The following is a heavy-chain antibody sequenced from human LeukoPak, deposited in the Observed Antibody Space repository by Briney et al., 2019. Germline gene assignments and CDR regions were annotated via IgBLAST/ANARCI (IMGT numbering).Heavy chain of an antibody. Sequence: GGGLRLSCSASGNTLNSYCLHRGRPAPGKGVKWGAFIRYDGSEEYYADSVKGRFTISRDNSKKTLYLQMNSLRAEDTAVYYCAKGYTYTFDYFDSWGQGTLVTVSS. CDR2: IRYDGSEE. V-gene: IGHV3-30*02. CDR1: GNTLNSYC. D-gene: IGHD5-18*01. J-gene: IGHJ4*02. CDR3: AKGYTYTFDYFDS.